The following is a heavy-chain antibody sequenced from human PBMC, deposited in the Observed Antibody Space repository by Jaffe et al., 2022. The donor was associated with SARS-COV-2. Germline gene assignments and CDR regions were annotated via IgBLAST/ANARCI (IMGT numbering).Heavy chain of an antibody. CDR2: INAGNGNT. D-gene: IGHD3-22*01. Sequence: QVQLVQSGAEVKKPGASVKVSCKASGYTFTSYAMHWVRQAPGQRLEWMGWINAGNGNTKYSQKFQGRVTITRDTSASTAYMELSSLRSEDTAVYYCASFDYYGYNYYGMDVWGQGTTVTVSS. J-gene: IGHJ6*02. CDR3: ASFDYYGYNYYGMDV. V-gene: IGHV1-3*01. CDR1: GYTFTSYA.